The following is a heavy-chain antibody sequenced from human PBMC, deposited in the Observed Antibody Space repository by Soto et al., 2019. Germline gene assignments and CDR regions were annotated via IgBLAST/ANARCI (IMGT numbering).Heavy chain of an antibody. D-gene: IGHD6-6*01. Sequence: EVQLVESGGGLVQPGGSLRLSCAASGFTLSNYWMTWVRQGPGKGLEWVANIKQDGSEKYYVDSVKGRFTISRDNAKNSLDLQMNSLRAEDTAVYYCARGIASHDSYWGQGTLVTVSS. J-gene: IGHJ4*02. V-gene: IGHV3-7*01. CDR3: ARGIASHDSY. CDR2: IKQDGSEK. CDR1: GFTLSNYW.